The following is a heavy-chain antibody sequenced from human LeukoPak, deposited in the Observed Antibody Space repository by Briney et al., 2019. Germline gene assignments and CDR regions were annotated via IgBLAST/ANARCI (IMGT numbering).Heavy chain of an antibody. D-gene: IGHD6-13*01. J-gene: IGHJ6*03. V-gene: IGHV4-4*07. CDR1: GGSKRNYY. Sequence: SETLSLTRTVSGGSKRNYYWSGIRQPAGRGLEGMGRIYTSGSTNYNPSLKSRVTISVDTSRNQFSLKLTSVTAADTAVYYCARAGIGYSSSWSYYMDVWGKGTTVTISS. CDR3: ARAGIGYSSSWSYYMDV. CDR2: IYTSGST.